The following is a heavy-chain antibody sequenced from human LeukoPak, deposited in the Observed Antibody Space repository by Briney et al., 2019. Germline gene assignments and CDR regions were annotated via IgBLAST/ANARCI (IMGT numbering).Heavy chain of an antibody. Sequence: GGSLRLSCAASGFTFNIYWMAWVRQAPGEGLEWVANIEQDGSTKYYADSVKGRFTISRDNAKNSLYLQMNSLRAEDTAVYYCARDYDGNLEYWGQGTPVTVSS. V-gene: IGHV3-7*01. CDR1: GFTFNIYW. J-gene: IGHJ4*02. D-gene: IGHD4-23*01. CDR2: IEQDGSTK. CDR3: ARDYDGNLEY.